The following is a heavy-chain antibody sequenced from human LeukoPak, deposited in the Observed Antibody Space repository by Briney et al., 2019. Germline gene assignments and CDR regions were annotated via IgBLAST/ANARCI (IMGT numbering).Heavy chain of an antibody. D-gene: IGHD6-19*01. J-gene: IGHJ4*02. CDR3: TSIIAVSSYFDY. CDR2: IRSKAYGGTT. V-gene: IGHV3-49*04. Sequence: GGSLRLSCTASGFTFGDYAMSWVRQAPGEGLEWVGFIRSKAYGGTTEYAASVKGRFTISRDDSKSIAYLQMNSLKTEDTAVYYCTSIIAVSSYFDYWGQGTLVTVSS. CDR1: GFTFGDYA.